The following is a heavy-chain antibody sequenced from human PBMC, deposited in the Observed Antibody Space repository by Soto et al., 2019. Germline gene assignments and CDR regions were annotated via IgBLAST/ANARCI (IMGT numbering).Heavy chain of an antibody. V-gene: IGHV4-61*01. Sequence: QVQLQESGPGLVKPSETLSLTCTVSGGSVSSGSYYWSWIRQPPGKGLEWIGYIYYSGSTNYNPSLKSRVTISVDTYKNQFSLKLSSVTAADTAVYYCARDLRLGSYLDYWGQGTLVTVSS. CDR3: ARDLRLGSYLDY. J-gene: IGHJ4*02. CDR1: GGSVSSGSYY. D-gene: IGHD1-26*01. CDR2: IYYSGST.